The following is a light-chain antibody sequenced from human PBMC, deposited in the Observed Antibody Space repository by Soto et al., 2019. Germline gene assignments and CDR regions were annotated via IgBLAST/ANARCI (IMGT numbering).Light chain of an antibody. Sequence: QSALTQPASVSGSPGQSITISCTGTSSDVGGNKYVSWYQQYPGKVPKLLINKVTNRPSGVSYRFSGSKSGNTASLTISALLAEDEADYFCAASTSDSLYVFGTGTKVTVL. J-gene: IGLJ1*01. CDR1: SSDVGGNKY. CDR3: AASTSDSLYV. V-gene: IGLV2-14*01. CDR2: KVT.